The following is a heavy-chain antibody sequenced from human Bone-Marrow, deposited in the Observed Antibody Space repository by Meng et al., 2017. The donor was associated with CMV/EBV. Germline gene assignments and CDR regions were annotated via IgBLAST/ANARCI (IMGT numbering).Heavy chain of an antibody. J-gene: IGHJ5*01. Sequence: SVKVSCKASGGTFSSYAISWVRQAPGQGLEWMGGIIPILGIANYAQKFQGRVTITADKSTSTAYMELSSLRSEDTAVYYCARGGGYSYGHNWFGPWGQGTRVTVSS. D-gene: IGHD5-18*01. V-gene: IGHV1-69*10. CDR1: GGTFSSYA. CDR2: IIPILGIA. CDR3: ARGGGYSYGHNWFGP.